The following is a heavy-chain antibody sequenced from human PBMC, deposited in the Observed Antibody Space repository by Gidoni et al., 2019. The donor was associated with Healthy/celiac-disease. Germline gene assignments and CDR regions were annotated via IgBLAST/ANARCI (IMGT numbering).Heavy chain of an antibody. CDR3: ARDKGSRIAVASDLFDP. CDR1: GVTFRSYS. CDR2: ISSSSSYI. Sequence: EVQLVESGGGLVKPGGSLRLSCAASGVTFRSYSMNWVRQAPGKGLECVSSISSSSSYIYYADSVKGRFTISRDNAKNSLYLQMNSLRAEDTAVYYCARDKGSRIAVASDLFDPWGQGTLVTVSS. V-gene: IGHV3-21*01. D-gene: IGHD6-19*01. J-gene: IGHJ5*02.